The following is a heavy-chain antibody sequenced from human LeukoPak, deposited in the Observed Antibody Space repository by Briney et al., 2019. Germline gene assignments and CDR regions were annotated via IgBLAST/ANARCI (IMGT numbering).Heavy chain of an antibody. V-gene: IGHV1-18*01. CDR1: GYTFTSYG. D-gene: IGHD6-19*01. CDR3: ARVGSSGWFTKDYYFDY. Sequence: ASVKVSCKASGYTFTSYGISWVRQAPGQGLEWMGWISAYNGNTNYAQKLQGRVTMTTDTSTSTAYMELRSLRSDDTGVYYCARVGSSGWFTKDYYFDYWGQGTLVTVSS. J-gene: IGHJ4*02. CDR2: ISAYNGNT.